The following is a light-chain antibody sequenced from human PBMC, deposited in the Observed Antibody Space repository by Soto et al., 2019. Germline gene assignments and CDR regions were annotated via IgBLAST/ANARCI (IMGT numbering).Light chain of an antibody. CDR1: QSLLHRTGYNY. CDR2: VGS. Sequence: EIVMTQSPLSLPVTPGESASISCRSSQSLLHRTGYNYLDWYLQKRGQSPQLLIYVGSNRASGVPDRLSGSGSSTDFTLKLSRVEAEDVGVYYCMQALQTPRTFGQGTNVDIK. J-gene: IGKJ1*01. V-gene: IGKV2-28*01. CDR3: MQALQTPRT.